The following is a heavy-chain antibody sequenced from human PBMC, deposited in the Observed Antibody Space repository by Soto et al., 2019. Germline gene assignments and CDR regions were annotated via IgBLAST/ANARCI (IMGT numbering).Heavy chain of an antibody. CDR2: INHSGST. CDR1: GGSFSGYY. Sequence: SETLSLTCAVYGGSFSGYYWSWIRQPPGKGLEWIGEINHSGSTNYNPSLKSRVTISVDTSKNQFSLKLSSVTAADKAVYYCARGHPYYYGSGSPDHYYFDYWGQGTLVTVSS. CDR3: ARGHPYYYGSGSPDHYYFDY. J-gene: IGHJ4*02. V-gene: IGHV4-34*01. D-gene: IGHD3-10*01.